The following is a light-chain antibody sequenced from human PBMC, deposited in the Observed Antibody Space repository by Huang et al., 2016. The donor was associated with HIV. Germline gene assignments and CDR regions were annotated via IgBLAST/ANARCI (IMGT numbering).Light chain of an antibody. CDR3: MQALRSIT. J-gene: IGKJ5*01. CDR1: QSLQHSNGYIY. Sequence: DIVMTQFPVSLPVTPGESASISCNSSQSLQHSNGYIYLDWYVKKTGQSPQLLIYLGDSRASGVPDRVSGSGAETDFTLKINKVEAEDVGTYYCMQALRSITCGQGTRLEIK. V-gene: IGKV2-28*01. CDR2: LGD.